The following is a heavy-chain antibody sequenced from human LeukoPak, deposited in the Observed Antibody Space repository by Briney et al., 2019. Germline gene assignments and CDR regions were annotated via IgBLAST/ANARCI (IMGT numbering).Heavy chain of an antibody. CDR3: ARDHGSGSYLYYFDY. D-gene: IGHD3-10*01. CDR1: GYTFTSYY. Sequence: ASVKVSCKASGYTFTSYYMHWVRQAPGQGLEWMGIINPSGGSTSYAQKFQGRVTMTRDMSTSTVYMELSSLRSEDTAVYYCARDHGSGSYLYYFDYRGQGTLVTVSS. V-gene: IGHV1-46*01. J-gene: IGHJ4*02. CDR2: INPSGGST.